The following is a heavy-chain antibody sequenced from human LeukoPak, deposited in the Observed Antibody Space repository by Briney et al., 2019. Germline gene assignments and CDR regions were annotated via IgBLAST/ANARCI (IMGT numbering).Heavy chain of an antibody. V-gene: IGHV3-33*01. CDR2: IWYDGSNK. Sequence: GGSLRLSCAASGFTFSTYGMHWVRQAPGKGLEWVAVIWYDGSNKYYADSVKGRFTISRDNSKNTLYLQMNSLRAGDTAVYYCARDRSVNWNYPMDVWGKGTTVTVSS. J-gene: IGHJ6*03. CDR1: GFTFSTYG. CDR3: ARDRSVNWNYPMDV. D-gene: IGHD1-7*01.